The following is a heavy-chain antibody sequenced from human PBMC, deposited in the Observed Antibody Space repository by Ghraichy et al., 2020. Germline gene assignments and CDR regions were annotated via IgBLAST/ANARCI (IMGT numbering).Heavy chain of an antibody. J-gene: IGHJ6*02. D-gene: IGHD3-10*01. CDR1: GFTFSSYW. CDR3: ARGSVTLVQGVSVTTRYYGLDV. V-gene: IGHV3-7*01. CDR2: IKQDGSEK. Sequence: GGSLRLSCAASGFTFSSYWMHWVRQAPGKGLEWVANIKQDGSEKYYVDSVKGRFTISRDNAKNSLYLQMSSLRAEDTAMYYCARGSVTLVQGVSVTTRYYGLDVWGQGTTVTVSS.